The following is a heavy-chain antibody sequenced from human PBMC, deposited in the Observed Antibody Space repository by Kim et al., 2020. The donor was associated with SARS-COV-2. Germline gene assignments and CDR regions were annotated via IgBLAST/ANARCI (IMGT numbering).Heavy chain of an antibody. D-gene: IGHD3-22*01. Sequence: ASVKVSCKASGYTFTGYYMHWVRQAPGQGLEWMGWINPNSGGTNYAQKFQGRVTMTRDTSISTAYMELSRLRSDDTAVYYCARIVSSGYYYGLQYFQHWGQGTLVTVSS. CDR1: GYTFTGYY. CDR2: INPNSGGT. V-gene: IGHV1-2*02. CDR3: ARIVSSGYYYGLQYFQH. J-gene: IGHJ1*01.